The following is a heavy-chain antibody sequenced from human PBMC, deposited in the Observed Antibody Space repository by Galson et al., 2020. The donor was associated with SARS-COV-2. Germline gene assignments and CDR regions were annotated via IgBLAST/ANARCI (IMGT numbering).Heavy chain of an antibody. V-gene: IGHV3-48*03. CDR2: ISGSGTNI. CDR3: VRGGRTRLDS. J-gene: IGHJ4*02. D-gene: IGHD3-10*01. CDR1: EFTFSYYE. Sequence: GESLKISCAASEFTFSYYEMNWVRQAPGKGLEWVSYISGSGTNIYYADSVKGRFTISRDNAKNSLYLQMSSLRADDTAVYYCVRGGRTRLDSWGQGTLVTVSS.